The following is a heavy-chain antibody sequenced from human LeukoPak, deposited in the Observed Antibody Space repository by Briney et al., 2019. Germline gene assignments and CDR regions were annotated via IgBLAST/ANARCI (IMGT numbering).Heavy chain of an antibody. J-gene: IGHJ4*02. V-gene: IGHV4-61*02. CDR1: GGSISSGSYY. CDR3: ARSSRDYYDSSGYSFDY. D-gene: IGHD3-22*01. Sequence: SETLSLTGTVSGGSISSGSYYWSWIRQPAGKGLEWIGRIYTSGSTNYNPSLKSRVTISVDTSKNQFSLKLSSVTAADTAVYYCARSSRDYYDSSGYSFDYWGQGTLVTVSS. CDR2: IYTSGST.